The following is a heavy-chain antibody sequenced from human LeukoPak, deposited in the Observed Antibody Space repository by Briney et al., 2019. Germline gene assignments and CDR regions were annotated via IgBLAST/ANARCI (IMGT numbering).Heavy chain of an antibody. J-gene: IGHJ4*02. D-gene: IGHD2-21*01. CDR1: GFTFSNSN. Sequence: GGSLRLSCVASGFTFSNSNMYWVRQAPGGGLEGVSSITITTYIYYADSVKGRFTISRDNAKNSLYLQMNSLRAEDTAIYYCARALSIESSSPQGNWGQGTLVTVSS. V-gene: IGHV3-69-1*02. CDR3: ARALSIESSSPQGN. CDR2: ITITTYI.